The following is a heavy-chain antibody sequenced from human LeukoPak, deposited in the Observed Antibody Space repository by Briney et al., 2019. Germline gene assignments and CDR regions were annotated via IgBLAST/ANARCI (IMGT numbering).Heavy chain of an antibody. CDR3: ATIAVAGHFDY. CDR1: GGSISSGRYY. D-gene: IGHD6-19*01. Sequence: SETLSLTCNVSGGSISSGRYYWSWIRLPAGKGLEWIGRIFTSGSTNYNPSLKSRVTISLDTSKNQFSLKLSSVTAADTAVYYCATIAVAGHFDYWGQGTLVTVSP. CDR2: IFTSGST. V-gene: IGHV4-61*02. J-gene: IGHJ4*02.